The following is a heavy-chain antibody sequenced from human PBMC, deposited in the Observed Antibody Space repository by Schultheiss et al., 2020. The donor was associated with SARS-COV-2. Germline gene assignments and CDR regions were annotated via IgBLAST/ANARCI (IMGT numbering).Heavy chain of an antibody. CDR1: GFTFSNAW. V-gene: IGHV3-66*01. CDR2: IYSGGST. Sequence: GGSLRLSCAASGFTFSNAWMSWVRQAPGKGLEWVSVIYSGGSTYYADSVKGRFTISRDNSKNTLYLQMNSLRAEDTAVYYCARDEDYYDSSGYYSYFDYWGQGTLVTVSS. CDR3: ARDEDYYDSSGYYSYFDY. J-gene: IGHJ4*02. D-gene: IGHD3-22*01.